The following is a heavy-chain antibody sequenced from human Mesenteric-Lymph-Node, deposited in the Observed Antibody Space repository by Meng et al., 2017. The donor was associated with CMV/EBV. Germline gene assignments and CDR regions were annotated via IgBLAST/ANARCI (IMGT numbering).Heavy chain of an antibody. D-gene: IGHD6-13*01. Sequence: GESLKISCAASGFRFDDYTMHWVRQVPGKGLEWLSLISWDGSTTTYADSVKGRFTMSRDNNKNSLFMQLDGLRTEDTAFYFCVKDNGRGGAQQLIFLFFGSWGRGTLVTVSS. CDR3: VKDNGRGGAQQLIFLFFGS. CDR1: GFRFDDYT. V-gene: IGHV3-43*01. J-gene: IGHJ4*01. CDR2: ISWDGSTT.